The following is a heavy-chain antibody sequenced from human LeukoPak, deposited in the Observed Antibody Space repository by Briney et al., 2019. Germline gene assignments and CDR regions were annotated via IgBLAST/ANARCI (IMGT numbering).Heavy chain of an antibody. Sequence: SETLSLTCTVSGGSIGTYYWSWVRQPPGKGLEWIGYIYYNGYTDYNPSLKSRVTISLHTSRNQFSLNLSSVTAADTAVYYCARDRHWTNDWVFDYWGQGTLVTVSS. CDR3: ARDRHWTNDWVFDY. CDR2: IYYNGYT. D-gene: IGHD1/OR15-1a*01. V-gene: IGHV4-59*01. CDR1: GGSIGTYY. J-gene: IGHJ4*02.